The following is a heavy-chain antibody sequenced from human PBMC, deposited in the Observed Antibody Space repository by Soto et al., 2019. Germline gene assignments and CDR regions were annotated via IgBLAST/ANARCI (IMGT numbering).Heavy chain of an antibody. CDR2: FNTGNGDT. V-gene: IGHV1-3*04. CDR3: ARVVPLYDRTSPLDY. CDR1: GYTFSTYG. Sequence: QVQLVQSGAEEKKPGASVKVSCKASGYTFSTYGIHWVRQAPGQRLEWMGWFNTGNGDTKYSQKFQGRVTLTGDTSASTASMELSGLRSAYTAVYYCARVVPLYDRTSPLDYWGQGTLVTVSS. D-gene: IGHD3-22*01. J-gene: IGHJ4*02.